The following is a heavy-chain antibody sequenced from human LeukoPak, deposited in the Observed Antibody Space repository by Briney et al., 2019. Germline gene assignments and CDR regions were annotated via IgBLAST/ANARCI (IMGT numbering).Heavy chain of an antibody. CDR2: INPSGGST. J-gene: IGHJ6*03. Sequence: GASVKVSCKASGYTFTSYYMHWVRQAPGQGLEWMGIINPSGGSTSYAQKFQGRVTMTRDMSTSTVYMELSSLRSEDTAVYYCARDNVWRYSCGWYEDYYYYYMDVWGKGTTVTVSS. D-gene: IGHD6-19*01. V-gene: IGHV1-46*01. CDR1: GYTFTSYY. CDR3: ARDNVWRYSCGWYEDYYYYYMDV.